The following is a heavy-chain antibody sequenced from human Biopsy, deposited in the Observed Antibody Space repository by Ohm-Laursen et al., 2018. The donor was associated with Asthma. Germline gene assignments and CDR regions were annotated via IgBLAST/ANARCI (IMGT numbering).Heavy chain of an antibody. D-gene: IGHD7-27*01. J-gene: IGHJ4*02. Sequence: GSLRLSCTASGFTVSTNGMSWVRQPPGKGLEWVSVIYSGGGTYYADSVQGRVTISRDNSKNTLSLQMNSLRAEDTAVYYCARDAPTGGYIDYWGLGTLVTVSS. CDR2: IYSGGGT. V-gene: IGHV3-53*01. CDR3: ARDAPTGGYIDY. CDR1: GFTVSTNG.